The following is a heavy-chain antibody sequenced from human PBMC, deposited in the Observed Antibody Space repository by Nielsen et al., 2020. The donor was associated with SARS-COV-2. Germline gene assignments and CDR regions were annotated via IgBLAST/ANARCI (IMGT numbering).Heavy chain of an antibody. J-gene: IGHJ5*02. Sequence: LSLTCAASGFTFSSYGMHWVRPAPGKGLEWVAVIWYDGSNKYYGDSVKGRFTISRDNSKNTLYLQMNSLRAEDTAVYYCARDYRGPTTLHHNWFDPWGQGTLVTVSS. CDR3: ARDYRGPTTLHHNWFDP. CDR2: IWYDGSNK. V-gene: IGHV3-33*01. CDR1: GFTFSSYG. D-gene: IGHD3-16*02.